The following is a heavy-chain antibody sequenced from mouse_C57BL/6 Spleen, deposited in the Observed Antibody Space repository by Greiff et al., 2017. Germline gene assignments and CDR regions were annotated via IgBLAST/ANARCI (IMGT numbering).Heavy chain of an antibody. D-gene: IGHD1-1*01. V-gene: IGHV1-81*01. Sequence: QVQLKESGAELARPGASVKLSCKASGYTFTSYGISWVKQRTGQGLEWIGEIYPRSGNTYYNEKFKGKATLTADKSSSTAYMELRSLTSEDSAVYFCARAGLTTVVESGWYFDVWGTGTTVTVSS. CDR3: ARAGLTTVVESGWYFDV. CDR2: IYPRSGNT. J-gene: IGHJ1*03. CDR1: GYTFTSYG.